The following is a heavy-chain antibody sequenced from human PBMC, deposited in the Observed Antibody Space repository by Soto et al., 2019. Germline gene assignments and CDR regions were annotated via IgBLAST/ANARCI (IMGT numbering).Heavy chain of an antibody. D-gene: IGHD6-13*01. J-gene: IGHJ5*02. CDR1: RFTFSSYA. CDR3: AKDLSSSFKDWFDP. Sequence: GGSLRLSCAASRFTFSSYAMSWVRQSPGKGLEWVSAISGSGGSTYYADSVKGRFTISRDNSKNTLYLQMNSLRAEDTAVYYCAKDLSSSFKDWFDPRGQGTLVTVSS. V-gene: IGHV3-23*01. CDR2: ISGSGGST.